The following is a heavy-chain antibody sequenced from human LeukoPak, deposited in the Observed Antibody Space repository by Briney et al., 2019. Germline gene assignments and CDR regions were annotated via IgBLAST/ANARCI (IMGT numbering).Heavy chain of an antibody. CDR2: ISGSGGTT. J-gene: IGHJ4*02. V-gene: IGHV3-23*01. CDR1: GFTFSSYA. CDR3: AKYMVVPDY. Sequence: GGSLRLSCAASGFTFSSYAMTWVRQAPGKGLEWVSAISGSGGTTSYADSVKGRFTISRDNPKNTLYLQMNSLRAEDTAVCYCAKYMVVPDYWGQGTLVTVSS. D-gene: IGHD2-21*01.